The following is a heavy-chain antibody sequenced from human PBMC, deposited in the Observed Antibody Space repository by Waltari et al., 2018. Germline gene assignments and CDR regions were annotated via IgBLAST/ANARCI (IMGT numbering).Heavy chain of an antibody. CDR1: GGSISSSSYY. CDR2: IYYSGST. Sequence: QLQLQESGPGLVKPSETLSLTCPVSGGSISSSSYYWGWIRQPPGKGLEWIGGIYYSGSTYYNPSLKSRVTISVDTSKNQFSLKLSSVTAADTAVYYCARGVVPAAREVGWFDPWGQGTLVTVSS. J-gene: IGHJ5*02. CDR3: ARGVVPAAREVGWFDP. D-gene: IGHD2-2*01. V-gene: IGHV4-39*01.